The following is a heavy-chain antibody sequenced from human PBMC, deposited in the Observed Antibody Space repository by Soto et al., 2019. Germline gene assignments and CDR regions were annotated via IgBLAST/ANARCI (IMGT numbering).Heavy chain of an antibody. J-gene: IGHJ6*03. V-gene: IGHV1-18*01. CDR2: ISAYNGNT. CDR3: ARASLAAAQAYYYYYMDV. Sequence: ASVKVSCKASGYTFTSYGISWVRQAPGQGLEWMGWISAYNGNTNYAQKLQGRVTMTTDTSTSTAYMELRSLRSDDTAVYCCARASLAAAQAYYYYYMDVWGKGTTVTVSS. D-gene: IGHD6-25*01. CDR1: GYTFTSYG.